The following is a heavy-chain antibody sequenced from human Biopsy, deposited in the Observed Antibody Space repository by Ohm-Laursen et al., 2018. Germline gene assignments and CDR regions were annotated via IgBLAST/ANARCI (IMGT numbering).Heavy chain of an antibody. Sequence: ASVKVSCKASGGTFITYAFNWVRQAPGQGLEWMGGIIPMFGPASYAQKFQGRVTITADESTSTAYMELSSLRSEDTAVYYCARDFYDSSGARHQWGQGTLVTVSS. CDR2: IIPMFGPA. V-gene: IGHV1-69*13. J-gene: IGHJ4*02. CDR3: ARDFYDSSGARHQ. CDR1: GGTFITYA. D-gene: IGHD3-22*01.